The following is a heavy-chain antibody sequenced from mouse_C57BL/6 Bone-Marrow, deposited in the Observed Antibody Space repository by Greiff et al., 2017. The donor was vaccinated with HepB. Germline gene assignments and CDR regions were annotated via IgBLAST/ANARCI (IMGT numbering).Heavy chain of an antibody. CDR1: GYTFTDYE. CDR2: IDPETGGT. V-gene: IGHV1-15*01. D-gene: IGHD2-2*01. CDR3: TEVNDY. Sequence: LKQSGAELVRPGASVTLSCKASGYTFTDYEMHWVKETPVHGLEWIGAIDPETGGTAYNQKFKGKAILTADKSSSTAYMELRSLTSEDSAVYYCTEVNDYWGQGTTLTVSS. J-gene: IGHJ2*01.